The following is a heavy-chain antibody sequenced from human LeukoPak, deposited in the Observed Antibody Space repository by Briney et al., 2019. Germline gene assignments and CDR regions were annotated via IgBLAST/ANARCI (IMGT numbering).Heavy chain of an antibody. D-gene: IGHD6-19*01. CDR2: TSYNGNT. J-gene: IGHJ4*02. Sequence: ASVKVSCKASGYTFSNYGISWMRQAPGLGLEWMGWTSYNGNTNYAQKFQDRVTMTTDTSTTTAYMELRSLESDDTAVYYCARHSGSGWQALGYWGQGTLVTVSS. CDR1: GYTFSNYG. CDR3: ARHSGSGWQALGY. V-gene: IGHV1-18*04.